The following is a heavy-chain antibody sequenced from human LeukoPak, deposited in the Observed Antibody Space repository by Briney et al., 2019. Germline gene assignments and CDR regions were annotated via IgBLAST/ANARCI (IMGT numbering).Heavy chain of an antibody. V-gene: IGHV1-69*05. D-gene: IGHD3-22*01. CDR1: GGTFSSYA. Sequence: GASVKVSCKASGGTFSSYAISWVRQAPGQGLEWMGGIIPIFGTANYAQKFQGRVTITTDESTSTAYMELSSLRSEDTAVYYCALGVDSSGYYYSDYWGQGTLVTVSS. CDR3: ALGVDSSGYYYSDY. CDR2: IIPIFGTA. J-gene: IGHJ4*02.